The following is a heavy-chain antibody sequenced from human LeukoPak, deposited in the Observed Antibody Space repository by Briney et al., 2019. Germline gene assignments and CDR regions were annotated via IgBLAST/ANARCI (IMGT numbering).Heavy chain of an antibody. V-gene: IGHV4-59*11. CDR2: IYYSGST. Sequence: SETLSLTCTVSGGSISSHYWSWIRQPPGKGLEWIGYIYYSGSTNYNPSLKSRVTISVDTSKNQFSLKLSSVTAADTAVYYCARGAALGYRGQGTLVTVSS. CDR1: GGSISSHY. D-gene: IGHD6-6*01. J-gene: IGHJ4*02. CDR3: ARGAALGY.